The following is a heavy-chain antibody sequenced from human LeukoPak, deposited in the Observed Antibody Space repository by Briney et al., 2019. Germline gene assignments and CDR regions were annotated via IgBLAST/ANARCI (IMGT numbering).Heavy chain of an antibody. J-gene: IGHJ3*02. Sequence: SETLSLTCTVSGGSISSYYWSWIRQPAGKGLEWIGRIYRSGSTNYNPSLKSRVTISVDTSKNQFSLKLSSVTAADTAVYYCARVSQLLRFGGGDIWGQGTMVTVSS. CDR1: GGSISSYY. CDR3: ARVSQLLRFGGGDI. D-gene: IGHD3-10*01. CDR2: IYRSGST. V-gene: IGHV4-4*07.